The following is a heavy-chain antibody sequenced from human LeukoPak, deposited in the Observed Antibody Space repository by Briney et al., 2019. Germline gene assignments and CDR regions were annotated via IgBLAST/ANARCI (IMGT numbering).Heavy chain of an antibody. D-gene: IGHD5-18*01. V-gene: IGHV3-23*01. Sequence: QPGGSLRLSCAASGFTFRSYAMSWVRQAAGKGLEWVSAISDSGGNTYYADSVKGRFTISRGNSKNTLYLQMNSLRAEDTAVYYCARGGGYSYGHYGLDVWGQGTTVTVSS. J-gene: IGHJ6*02. CDR1: GFTFRSYA. CDR3: ARGGGYSYGHYGLDV. CDR2: ISDSGGNT.